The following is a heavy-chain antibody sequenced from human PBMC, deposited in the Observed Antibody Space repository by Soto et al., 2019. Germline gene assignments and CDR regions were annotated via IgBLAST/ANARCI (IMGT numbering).Heavy chain of an antibody. CDR3: ASAGGYTYGYSDY. J-gene: IGHJ4*02. Sequence: GASVKVSCKASGYTFTTYAFTWVRQAPGQGLEWMGWISAYSGNTNYAQRLQGRVTMTTDTSTSTAYMELRSLISDDTAVYFCASAGGYTYGYSDYWGQGTLVTVSS. D-gene: IGHD5-18*01. CDR2: ISAYSGNT. V-gene: IGHV1-18*01. CDR1: GYTFTTYA.